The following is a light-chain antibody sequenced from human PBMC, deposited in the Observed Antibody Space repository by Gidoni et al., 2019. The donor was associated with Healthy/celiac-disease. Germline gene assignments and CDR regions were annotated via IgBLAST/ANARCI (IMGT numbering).Light chain of an antibody. CDR1: QDISNF. J-gene: IGKJ3*01. CDR3: QQYDNLLT. Sequence: DIQMTQSPSSLSASVGDRVTITCQASQDISNFLNWYPQKPGKAPKLLIYDASNLETGVPSRFSGSGSGTDFTFTISSLQPEDIATYYCQQYDNLLTFXPXTKVDIK. V-gene: IGKV1-33*01. CDR2: DAS.